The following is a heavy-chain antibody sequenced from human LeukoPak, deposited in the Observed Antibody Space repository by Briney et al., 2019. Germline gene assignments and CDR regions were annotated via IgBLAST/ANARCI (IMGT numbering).Heavy chain of an antibody. CDR2: TYYRSKWYT. CDR1: GDSVSNNNAA. J-gene: IGHJ3*02. Sequence: SQTLSLTCAISGDSVSNNNAAWNWIRQSPSRGLEWLGRTYYRSKWYTDYAVSVSSRITINPDASKNQFSLQLNSVTPEDTAVYYCASSSLRGSDAFDIWGQGTMVTVST. V-gene: IGHV6-1*01. CDR3: ASSSLRGSDAFDI. D-gene: IGHD3-16*01.